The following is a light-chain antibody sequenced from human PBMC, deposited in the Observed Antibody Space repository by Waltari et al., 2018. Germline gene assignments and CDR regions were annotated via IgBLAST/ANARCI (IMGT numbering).Light chain of an antibody. CDR2: SNN. V-gene: IGLV1-44*01. CDR3: AAWDDSLNGHYV. J-gene: IGLJ1*01. CDR1: SSTIGSNP. Sequence: QSVLPQPPSASGTPGQRVTISCSGSSSTIGSNPVNWYQQLPGPAPKLLIYSNNHRPSGVPDRLYGSKSGTSASLEISGLQSEDEADYYCAAWDDSLNGHYVFGTGTKVTVL.